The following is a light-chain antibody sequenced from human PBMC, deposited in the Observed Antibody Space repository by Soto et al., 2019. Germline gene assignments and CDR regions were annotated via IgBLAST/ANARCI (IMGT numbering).Light chain of an antibody. CDR2: GAS. V-gene: IGKV3-20*01. CDR3: QQYGSSTLT. Sequence: EIVMTQSPATLSVSPGERATLCCRASQGVNSNLAWYQEKSGQDPRILIYGASSRATGIPARFSGSGSGTDFNLTISRLEPEDFAVYECQQYGSSTLTFGPGTKLDIK. CDR1: QGVNSN. J-gene: IGKJ3*01.